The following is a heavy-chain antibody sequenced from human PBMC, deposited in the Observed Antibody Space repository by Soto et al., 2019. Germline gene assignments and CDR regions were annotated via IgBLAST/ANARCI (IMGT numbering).Heavy chain of an antibody. CDR1: GGSISSGDYY. CDR3: ARAPRGNYGYPSYFDY. J-gene: IGHJ4*02. D-gene: IGHD3-10*01. CDR2: IYYSGST. V-gene: IGHV4-61*08. Sequence: SETLSLTCTVSGGSISSGDYYWGWIRQPPEKGLEWIGYIYYSGSTNYNPSLKSRVTISVDTSKNQFSLKLSSVTAADTAVYYCARAPRGNYGYPSYFDYWGQGTLVTVSS.